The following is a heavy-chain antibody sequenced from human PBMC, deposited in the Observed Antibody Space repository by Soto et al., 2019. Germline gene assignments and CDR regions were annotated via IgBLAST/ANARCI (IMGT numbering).Heavy chain of an antibody. CDR1: GGSISSSSFH. Sequence: SETLTLTCTVSGGSISSSSFHWGWIRQPPGKWLEWIGSIYYSGSTYYSPFLKSRVTISVDTSKNQFSLKLSFVTSAATAVYXXARXXXXXXXXWXFDPWX. V-gene: IGHV4-39*01. J-gene: IGHJ5*02. CDR2: IYYSGST. CDR3: ARXXXXXXXXWXFDP.